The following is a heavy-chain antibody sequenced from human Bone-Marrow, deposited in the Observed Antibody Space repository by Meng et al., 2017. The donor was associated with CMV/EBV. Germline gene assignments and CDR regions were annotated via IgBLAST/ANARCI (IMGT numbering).Heavy chain of an antibody. CDR2: ISWSSGTI. V-gene: IGHV3-9*01. D-gene: IGHD3-16*01. CDR3: VKVDFGGAAFDH. J-gene: IGHJ4*02. CDR1: GFTFDDYA. Sequence: SLKISCAASGFTFDDYAMHWVRQAPGKGLEWVSGISWSSGTIGYADSVKGRFTISRDNAKNSLYLQMNGLRAEDTALYYCVKVDFGGAAFDHWGQGTLVTVSS.